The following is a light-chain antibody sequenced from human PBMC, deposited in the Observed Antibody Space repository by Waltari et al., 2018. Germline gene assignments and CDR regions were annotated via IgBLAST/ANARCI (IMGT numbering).Light chain of an antibody. CDR1: SSDVGRYNL. V-gene: IGLV2-11*01. J-gene: IGLJ1*01. Sequence: QSALTQPASVSGSPGQSNPISCTGTSSDVGRYNLVSWYQQHPGEAPKLMIYDVSKRPSGVPDRFSGSKSGNTASLTISGLQAEDDADYYCCSYAGNYIFHVFGTGTKVTVL. CDR3: CSYAGNYIFHV. CDR2: DVS.